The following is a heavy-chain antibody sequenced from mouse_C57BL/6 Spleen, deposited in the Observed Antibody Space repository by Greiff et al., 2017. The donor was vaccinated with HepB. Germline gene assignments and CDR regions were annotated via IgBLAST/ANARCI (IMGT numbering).Heavy chain of an antibody. V-gene: IGHV5-9*01. Sequence: EVHLVESGGGLVKPGGSLKLSCAASGFTFSSYTMSWVRQTPEKRLEWVATISGGGGNTYYPDSVKGRFTISRDNAKNTLYLQTSSLRSEDTALYYCARHPITTVVALRWYFDVWGTGTTVTVSS. J-gene: IGHJ1*03. CDR2: ISGGGGNT. CDR1: GFTFSSYT. CDR3: ARHPITTVVALRWYFDV. D-gene: IGHD1-1*01.